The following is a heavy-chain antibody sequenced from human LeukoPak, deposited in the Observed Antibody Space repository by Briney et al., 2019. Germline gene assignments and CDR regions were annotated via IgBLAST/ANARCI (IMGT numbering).Heavy chain of an antibody. CDR1: GYTFTSYD. CDR3: ARGQEWLNLFDP. D-gene: IGHD5-12*01. J-gene: IGHJ5*02. Sequence: ASVKVSCKASGYTFTSYDINWVRQATGQGLEWMGWMNPNSGNTGYAQKFQGRVTMTRNTSISTAYMELSRLRSDDTAVYYCARGQEWLNLFDPWGQGTLVTVSS. CDR2: MNPNSGNT. V-gene: IGHV1-8*01.